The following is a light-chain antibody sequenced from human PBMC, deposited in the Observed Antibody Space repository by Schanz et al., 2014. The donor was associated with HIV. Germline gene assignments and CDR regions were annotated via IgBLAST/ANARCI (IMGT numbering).Light chain of an antibody. V-gene: IGKV1-27*01. J-gene: IGKJ1*01. CDR3: QNYDSPPRT. Sequence: DIQMTQSPSSLSASVGDRVTITCRASQDISDYLAWYQQKPGKVPKLLIYAASSLQSGVPARFSGSGSGTDFTLIISGLQPEDVATYYCQNYDSPPRTFGQGTNVDIK. CDR1: QDISDY. CDR2: AAS.